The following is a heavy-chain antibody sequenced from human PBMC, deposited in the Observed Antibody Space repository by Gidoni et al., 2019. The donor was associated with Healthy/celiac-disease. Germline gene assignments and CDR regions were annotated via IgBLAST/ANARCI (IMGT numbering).Heavy chain of an antibody. CDR2: IYSGGST. CDR3: ARELGAAAGTFGGWFDP. Sequence: EVQLVETGGGLIQPGGSLSLSCAASGFPVSSNYMSWVRQAPGKGLEWVSVIYSGGSTYYADSVKGRFTISRDNSKNTLYLQMNSLRAEDTAVYYCARELGAAAGTFGGWFDPWGQGTLVTVSS. J-gene: IGHJ5*02. V-gene: IGHV3-53*02. D-gene: IGHD6-13*01. CDR1: GFPVSSNY.